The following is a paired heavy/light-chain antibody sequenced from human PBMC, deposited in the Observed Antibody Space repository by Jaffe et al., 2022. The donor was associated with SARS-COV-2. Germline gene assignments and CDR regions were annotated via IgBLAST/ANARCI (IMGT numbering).Light chain of an antibody. CDR3: QQYNYWPRT. CDR2: GAS. Sequence: EIVMTQSPATLSVSPGDGATLSCRASLSISNNLAWYQQKPGQAPRLLISGASTRAPGIPARFSGSGSGTEFTLTISSLQSEDFAVYYCQQYNYWPRTFGQGTKVE. J-gene: IGKJ1*01. CDR1: LSISNN. V-gene: IGKV3-15*01.
Heavy chain of an antibody. J-gene: IGHJ4*02. CDR3: ARDADPGGYFGY. D-gene: IGHD3-16*01. CDR1: GFSVNSNY. CDR2: IYSGDRT. Sequence: EVQLVESGGGLVQPGGSLRLSCAASGFSVNSNYMSWVRQAPGKGLEWLSVIYSGDRTHYADSVRGRFTISGDSPKNMLYLQMDSLRAEDTAMYYCARDADPGGYFGYWGQGALVTVSS. V-gene: IGHV3-66*02.